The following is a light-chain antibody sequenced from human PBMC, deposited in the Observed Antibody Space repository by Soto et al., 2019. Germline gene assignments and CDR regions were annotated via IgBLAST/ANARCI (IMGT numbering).Light chain of an antibody. J-gene: IGLJ1*01. CDR2: DVS. V-gene: IGLV2-14*01. CDR1: SSDIGGYNY. CDR3: NSYTSSNTYV. Sequence: QSALTQPASVSGSPGQSITISCTGTSSDIGGYNYVSWYQQHPGKVPKLMIHDVSNRPSGVSNRFSGSKSGNTASLTISGLQAEDEAYYYCNSYTSSNTYVFGTGTKLTVL.